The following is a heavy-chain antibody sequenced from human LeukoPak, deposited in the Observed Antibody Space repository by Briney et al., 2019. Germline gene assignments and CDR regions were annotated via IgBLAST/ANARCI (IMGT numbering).Heavy chain of an antibody. J-gene: IGHJ6*02. CDR3: ASSSHYGGAYYYYYYGMDA. Sequence: ASVKVSCKASGYTFTSYDINWVRQATGQGLEWMGWMNPNSGNTGYAQKFQGRVTMTRNTSISTAYMELSSLRSEDTAAYYCASSSHYGGAYYYYYYGMDAWGQGTTVTVSS. CDR1: GYTFTSYD. CDR2: MNPNSGNT. V-gene: IGHV1-8*01. D-gene: IGHD4-23*01.